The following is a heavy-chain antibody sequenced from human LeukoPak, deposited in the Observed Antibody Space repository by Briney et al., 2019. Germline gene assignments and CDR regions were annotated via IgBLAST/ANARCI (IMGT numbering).Heavy chain of an antibody. CDR2: INTNTGNP. CDR1: GGTFTSYA. Sequence: GASVKVSCKASGGTFTSYAMNWVRQAPGQGLEWMGWINTNTGNPTYAQGFTGRFVFSLDTSVSTAYLQISSLKAEDTAVYYCARGRVDRNYYYYMDVWGKGTTVTVSS. D-gene: IGHD5-12*01. J-gene: IGHJ6*03. CDR3: ARGRVDRNYYYYMDV. V-gene: IGHV7-4-1*02.